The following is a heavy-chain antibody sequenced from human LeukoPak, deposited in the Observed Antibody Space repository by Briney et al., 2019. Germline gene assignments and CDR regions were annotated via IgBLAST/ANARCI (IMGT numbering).Heavy chain of an antibody. CDR2: IHPTSGGT. V-gene: IGHV1-2*02. J-gene: IGHJ3*02. Sequence: ASVKVSCKASGYTFTSYAMNWVRQAPGQGLEWMGWIHPTSGGTKYAQKFQGRVTMTRDTSISTAYMELSGLTSNDTAVYCCARLINGVRAFDIWGQGTMVTVSS. CDR1: GYTFTSYA. D-gene: IGHD7-27*01. CDR3: ARLINGVRAFDI.